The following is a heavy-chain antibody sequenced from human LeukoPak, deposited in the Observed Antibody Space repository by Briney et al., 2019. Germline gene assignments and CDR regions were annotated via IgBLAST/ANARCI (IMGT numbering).Heavy chain of an antibody. CDR3: ARILADSSGYYYVSAAFDI. Sequence: SVKVSCKASGGTFSSYAISWVRQAPGQGLEWMGRIIPILGIANYAQKFQGRVTITADKSTSTAYMELSSLRSEDTAVYYCARILADSSGYYYVSAAFDIWGQGTMITVSS. D-gene: IGHD3-22*01. CDR2: IIPILGIA. J-gene: IGHJ3*02. CDR1: GGTFSSYA. V-gene: IGHV1-69*04.